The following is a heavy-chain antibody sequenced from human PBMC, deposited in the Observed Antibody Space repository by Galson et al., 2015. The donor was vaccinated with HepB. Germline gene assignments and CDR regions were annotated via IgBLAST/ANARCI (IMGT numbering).Heavy chain of an antibody. CDR3: ASVHTLIVGATNYYYYYGMDV. Sequence: SVKVSCKASGGTFSSYAISWVRQAPGQGLEWLGGIIPIFGTANYAQKFQGRVTITADKSTSTAYMELSSLRSEDTAVYYCASVHTLIVGATNYYYYYGMDVWGQGTTVTVSS. CDR2: IIPIFGTA. V-gene: IGHV1-69*06. CDR1: GGTFSSYA. D-gene: IGHD1-26*01. J-gene: IGHJ6*02.